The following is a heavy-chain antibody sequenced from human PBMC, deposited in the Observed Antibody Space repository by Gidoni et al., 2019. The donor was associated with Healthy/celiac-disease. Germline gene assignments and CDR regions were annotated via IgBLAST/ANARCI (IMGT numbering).Heavy chain of an antibody. CDR2: ISYDGSNK. Sequence: QVQLVESGGGVVQPGRSLRLSCAASGFTFSSYGMHWVRQAPGKGLEWVAVISYDGSNKYYADSVKGRFTISRDNSKNTLYLQMNSLRAEDTAVYYCAGRGGYSDAGVTTGGQGTLVTVSS. CDR3: AGRGGYSDAGVTT. D-gene: IGHD5-18*01. V-gene: IGHV3-30*03. J-gene: IGHJ4*02. CDR1: GFTFSSYG.